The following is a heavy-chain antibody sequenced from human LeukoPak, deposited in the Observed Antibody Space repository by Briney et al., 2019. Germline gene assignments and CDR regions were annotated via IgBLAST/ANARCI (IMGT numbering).Heavy chain of an antibody. V-gene: IGHV3-48*03. CDR1: GFTFSSYE. Sequence: GGSRRLSCAASGFTFSSYEMNWVRQAPGKGLEWVSYISSGSTIYYADAVKGRLTISRDNAKNSLYLQMNSLRAEDTAVYYCARDLGFQDDYWGQGTLVTVSS. J-gene: IGHJ4*02. D-gene: IGHD2-15*01. CDR2: ISSGSTI. CDR3: ARDLGFQDDY.